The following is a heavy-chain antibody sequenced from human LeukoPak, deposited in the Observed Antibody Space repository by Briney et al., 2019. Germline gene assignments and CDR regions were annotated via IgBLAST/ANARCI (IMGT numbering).Heavy chain of an antibody. CDR2: ISWDGGSS. CDR1: GFTFEDYV. D-gene: IGHD6-19*01. V-gene: IGHV3-43D*03. J-gene: IGHJ4*02. CDR3: AKGTGIGMAGTTPDY. Sequence: PGGSLRLSCAASGFTFEDYVMHWVRQAPGKGLEWVSVISWDGGSSSYADSVKGRFTISRDNSKNSLYLQMNSLRGEDSALYYCAKGTGIGMAGTTPDYWGQGTLVTVSS.